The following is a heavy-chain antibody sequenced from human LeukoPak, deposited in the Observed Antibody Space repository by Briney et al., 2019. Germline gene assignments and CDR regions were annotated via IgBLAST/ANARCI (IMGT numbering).Heavy chain of an antibody. V-gene: IGHV3-23*01. CDR3: AKGYRYISSSNYFDY. Sequence: GGSLRLSCAASGFTFSSYAMSWVRQAPGKGLEWVSAISGSGGSTYYADSVKGRFTISRDNSKNTLYLQMNSLRAEDTAVYYCAKGYRYISSSNYFDYWGQGTLVTVSS. D-gene: IGHD6-6*01. CDR1: GFTFSSYA. J-gene: IGHJ4*02. CDR2: ISGSGGST.